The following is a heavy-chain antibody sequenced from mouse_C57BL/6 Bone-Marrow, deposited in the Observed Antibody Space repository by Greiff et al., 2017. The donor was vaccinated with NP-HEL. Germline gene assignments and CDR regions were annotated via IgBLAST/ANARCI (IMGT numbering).Heavy chain of an antibody. CDR3: SRLAY. CDR1: GFTFSDYG. CDR2: ISSGSSTI. V-gene: IGHV5-17*01. J-gene: IGHJ3*01. Sequence: EVNVVESGGGLVKPGGSLKLSCAASGFTFSDYGMHWVRQAPEKGLEWVAYISSGSSTIYYADPVKGRSTISRDNAKNTLFLQSTSLRSEDTAMYYCSRLAYWGQGTLVTVSA.